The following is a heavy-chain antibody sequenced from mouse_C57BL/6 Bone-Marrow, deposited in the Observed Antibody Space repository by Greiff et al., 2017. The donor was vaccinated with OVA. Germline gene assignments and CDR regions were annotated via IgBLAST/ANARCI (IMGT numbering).Heavy chain of an antibody. CDR1: GFTFSSYT. CDR3: ARHRYYGSGAYYAMDY. J-gene: IGHJ4*01. CDR2: ISGGGGNT. Sequence: EVQGVESGGGLVKPGGSLKLSCAASGFTFSSYTMSWVRQTPEKRLEWVATISGGGGNTYYPDSVKGRFTISRDNAKNTLYLQMSSLRSEDTALYYCARHRYYGSGAYYAMDYWGQGTSVTVSS. D-gene: IGHD1-1*01. V-gene: IGHV5-9*01.